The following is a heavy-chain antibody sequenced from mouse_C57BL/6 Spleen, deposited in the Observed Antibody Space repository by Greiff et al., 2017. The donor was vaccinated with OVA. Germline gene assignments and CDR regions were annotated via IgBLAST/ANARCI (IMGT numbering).Heavy chain of an antibody. V-gene: IGHV1-82*01. CDR3: ARSSDYVFDY. CDR1: GYAFSSSW. Sequence: VQLVESGPELVKPGASVKISCKASGYAFSSSWMNWVKQRPGKGLEWIGRIYPGDGDTNYNGKFKGKATLTADKSSSTVYMQLSSLTSEDSAVYFCARSSDYVFDYWGQGTTLTVSS. CDR2: IYPGDGDT. D-gene: IGHD2-4*01. J-gene: IGHJ2*01.